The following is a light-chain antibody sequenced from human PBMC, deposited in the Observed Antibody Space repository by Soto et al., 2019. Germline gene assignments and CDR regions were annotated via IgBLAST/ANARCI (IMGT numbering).Light chain of an antibody. V-gene: IGKV3-15*01. CDR1: QRVSRN. CDR2: DAS. CDR3: QQYTNWPPWP. Sequence: EIVMTQSPATLSVSPGERATLSCRASQRVSRNLAWYQQKPGQAPRLLIYDASTRATGIPDSFSGSGSETEFTLTIGSLLSEDYAIYYCQQYTNWPPWPFGQGTKVEIK. J-gene: IGKJ1*01.